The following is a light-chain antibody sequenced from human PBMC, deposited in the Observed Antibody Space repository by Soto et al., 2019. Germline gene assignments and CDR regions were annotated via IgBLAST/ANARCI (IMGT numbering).Light chain of an antibody. CDR1: SSDVGSYNL. J-gene: IGLJ3*02. V-gene: IGLV2-23*03. Sequence: QSALTQPASVSGSPGQSITISCTGTSSDVGSYNLVSWYQQHPGKAPKLMIYEGSKRPSGVSNRFSGSKSGNTASLTISGLQAEEEADYYCCSYAGSSTFEVFGGGTKVTVL. CDR2: EGS. CDR3: CSYAGSSTFEV.